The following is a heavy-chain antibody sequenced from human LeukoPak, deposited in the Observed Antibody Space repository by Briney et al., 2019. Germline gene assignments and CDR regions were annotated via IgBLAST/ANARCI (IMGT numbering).Heavy chain of an antibody. V-gene: IGHV4-31*03. D-gene: IGHD3-22*01. Sequence: SETLSLTCTVSGGSISSGGYYWSWIRQHPRKGLEWIGYIYYSGSTYYNPSLKSRVTISVDTSKNQFSLKLSSVTAADTAVYYCAGDNYYDSSGYSDWGQGTLVTVSS. J-gene: IGHJ4*02. CDR3: AGDNYYDSSGYSD. CDR1: GGSISSGGYY. CDR2: IYYSGST.